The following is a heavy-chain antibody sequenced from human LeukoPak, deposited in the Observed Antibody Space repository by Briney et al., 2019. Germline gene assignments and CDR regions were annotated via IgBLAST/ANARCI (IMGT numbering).Heavy chain of an antibody. V-gene: IGHV3-23*01. D-gene: IGHD6-19*01. CDR3: ARAKYSTGWYELDY. CDR1: GFTFNNYA. Sequence: PGGSLRLSCAGSGFTFNNYAMNWVRQAPGKGLEWVSGISGSGGSTYHADSVKGRFTISRDNSKNMLYLQMNSLRAEDTAVYYCARAKYSTGWYELDYWGQGTLVTVSS. J-gene: IGHJ4*02. CDR2: ISGSGGST.